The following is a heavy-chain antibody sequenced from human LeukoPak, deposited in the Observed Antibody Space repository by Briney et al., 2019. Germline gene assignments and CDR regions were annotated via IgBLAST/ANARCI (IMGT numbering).Heavy chain of an antibody. CDR2: INWNGGST. CDR3: ASQEDYYGDYVFVAFDI. V-gene: IGHV3-20*04. J-gene: IGHJ3*02. CDR1: GFTFDDYG. Sequence: GGSLRLSCAASGFTFDDYGMSWVRQVPGKGLEWVSGINWNGGSTGYADSVKGRFTISRDNAKNSLYLQMNSLRAEDTAVYYCASQEDYYGDYVFVAFDIWGQGTMVTVSS. D-gene: IGHD4-17*01.